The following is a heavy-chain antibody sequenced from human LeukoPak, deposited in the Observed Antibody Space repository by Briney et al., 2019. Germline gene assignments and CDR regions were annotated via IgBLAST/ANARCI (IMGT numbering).Heavy chain of an antibody. J-gene: IGHJ3*02. D-gene: IGHD3-22*01. CDR1: GFTFSSYW. Sequence: GGSLRLSCAASGFTFSSYWMHWVRQAPGKGLVWVSRINSDGSSTSYADSVKGRFTISRDNAKNTLYLQMNSLRAEDTAVYYCARDTQVVTPWSAFDIWGQGTMVTVSS. V-gene: IGHV3-74*01. CDR2: INSDGSST. CDR3: ARDTQVVTPWSAFDI.